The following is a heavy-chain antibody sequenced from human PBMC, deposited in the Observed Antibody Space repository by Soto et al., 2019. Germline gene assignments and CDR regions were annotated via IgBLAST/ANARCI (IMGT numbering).Heavy chain of an antibody. CDR1: GFTFSSHV. J-gene: IGHJ6*02. Sequence: EVQLLESGGGLVQPGGSLRLSCAASGFTFSSHVMNWVRQAPGKGLEWVAAISGGGGTTFYGDSVEGRFTMSRDNSKNTLFLPMNSLRDEDTAVYYCARGPRAPPPHDYGMDVWGQGTTVTVSS. V-gene: IGHV3-23*01. CDR2: ISGGGGTT. CDR3: ARGPRAPPPHDYGMDV.